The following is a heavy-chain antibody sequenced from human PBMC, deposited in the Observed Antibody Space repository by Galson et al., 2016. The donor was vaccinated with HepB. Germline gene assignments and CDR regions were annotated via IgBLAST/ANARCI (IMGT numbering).Heavy chain of an antibody. Sequence: QSGAEVKKPGESLKIPCKTSGFSFATHWIAWVRQMPGKGLEWMGIIYAGDSETRSSPPFQGQVTISVDKSTAVAYLQWNSLKASDSAMYYCARQRRNYGMDVWGQGTTVTVSS. D-gene: IGHD1-1*01. CDR1: GFSFATHW. CDR2: IYAGDSET. V-gene: IGHV5-51*01. CDR3: ARQRRNYGMDV. J-gene: IGHJ6*02.